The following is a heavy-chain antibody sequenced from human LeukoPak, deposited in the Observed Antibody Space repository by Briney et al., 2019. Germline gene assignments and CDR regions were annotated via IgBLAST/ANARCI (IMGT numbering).Heavy chain of an antibody. CDR1: GFTFSSYE. CDR3: ARYYDSSGLFSYYYYYYMDV. J-gene: IGHJ6*03. V-gene: IGHV3-21*01. D-gene: IGHD3-22*01. Sequence: GGSLRLSCAASGFTFSSYEMNWVRQAPGKGLEWVSSISSSSSYIYYADSVKGRFTISRDNAKNSLCLQMNSLRAEDTAVYYCARYYDSSGLFSYYYYYYMDVWGKGTTVTVSS. CDR2: ISSSSSYI.